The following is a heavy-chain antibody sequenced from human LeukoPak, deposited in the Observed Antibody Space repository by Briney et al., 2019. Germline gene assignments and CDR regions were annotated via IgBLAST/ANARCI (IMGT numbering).Heavy chain of an antibody. CDR2: INPNSGGT. Sequence: ASVKVSCKASGYTFTSYGINWVRQAPGQGLEWMGWINPNSGGTNYAQKFQGWVTMTRDTSISTAYMELSRLRSADTAVYYCARSPRITMVRGVIAWFDPWGQGTLVTVSS. V-gene: IGHV1-2*04. J-gene: IGHJ5*02. D-gene: IGHD3-10*01. CDR1: GYTFTSYG. CDR3: ARSPRITMVRGVIAWFDP.